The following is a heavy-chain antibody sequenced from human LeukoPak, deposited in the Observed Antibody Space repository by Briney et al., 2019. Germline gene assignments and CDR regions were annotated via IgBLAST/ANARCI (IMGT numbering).Heavy chain of an antibody. CDR2: ISSSSYI. J-gene: IGHJ4*02. Sequence: PGGSLRLSCAASGFTFSSYSMNWVRQAPGKGLEWVSSISSSSYIYYADSVKGRFTISRDNAKNSLYLQMNSLRAEDTAVYYCARGLVYYGSGSYYFDYWGQGTLVTVSS. CDR1: GFTFSSYS. V-gene: IGHV3-21*01. D-gene: IGHD3-10*01. CDR3: ARGLVYYGSGSYYFDY.